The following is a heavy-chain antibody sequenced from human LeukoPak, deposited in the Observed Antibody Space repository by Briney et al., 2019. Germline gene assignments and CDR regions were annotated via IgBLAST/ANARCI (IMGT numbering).Heavy chain of an antibody. J-gene: IGHJ4*02. Sequence: GGSLRLSCAASGFTFSSYEMNWVRQAPGKGLEWVSYISSSGSTIYYADSVKGRFTISRDNAKNSLYLQMSSLRADDTAVYYCARVKNHRGIAVAGSDYWGQGTLVTVSS. CDR2: ISSSGSTI. CDR1: GFTFSSYE. D-gene: IGHD6-13*01. CDR3: ARVKNHRGIAVAGSDY. V-gene: IGHV3-48*03.